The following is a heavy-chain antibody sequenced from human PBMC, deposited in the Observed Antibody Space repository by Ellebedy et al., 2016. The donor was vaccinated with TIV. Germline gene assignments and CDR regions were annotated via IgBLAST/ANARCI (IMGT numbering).Heavy chain of an antibody. CDR1: GLTFSNHW. V-gene: IGHV3-30*03. CDR3: AREGYSSGSLGDLDY. D-gene: IGHD3-22*01. Sequence: PGGSLRLSCAVSGLTFSNHWMHWVRQAPGKGLEWVAVMSPDGSEKYYADSMKGRFTISRDNSRNTMYLQMNSLTPEDTALYYCAREGYSSGSLGDLDYWGQGTLVTVSS. CDR2: MSPDGSEK. J-gene: IGHJ4*02.